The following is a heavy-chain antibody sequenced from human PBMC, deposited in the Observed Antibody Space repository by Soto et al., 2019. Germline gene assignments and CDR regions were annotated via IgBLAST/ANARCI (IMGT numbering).Heavy chain of an antibody. J-gene: IGHJ4*02. V-gene: IGHV3-33*01. D-gene: IGHD6-19*01. Sequence: GGSLRLSCVASESIFSGYGMHWVRQAPGKGLEWVAVIRYDGSNIYYADSVKGRFAISRDNSKNTLYLQMDSLRAEDTAVYFCARGMAGPFDYWGRGTLVTVSS. CDR3: ARGMAGPFDY. CDR1: ESIFSGYG. CDR2: IRYDGSNI.